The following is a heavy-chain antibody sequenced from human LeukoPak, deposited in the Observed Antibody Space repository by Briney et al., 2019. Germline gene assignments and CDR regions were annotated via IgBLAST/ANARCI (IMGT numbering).Heavy chain of an antibody. CDR2: IYTSGST. Sequence: SETLSLTCTASGGSISSYYLSWIRQPAGKGLEWIGRIYTSGSTNYNPSLKSRVTMSVDTSKNQFSLKLSSVTAADTAVYYCARDRQWLVPGYYFDYWGQGTLVTVSS. D-gene: IGHD6-19*01. CDR3: ARDRQWLVPGYYFDY. CDR1: GGSISSYY. V-gene: IGHV4-4*07. J-gene: IGHJ4*02.